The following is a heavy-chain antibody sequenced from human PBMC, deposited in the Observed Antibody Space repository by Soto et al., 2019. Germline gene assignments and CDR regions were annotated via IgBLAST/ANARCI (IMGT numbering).Heavy chain of an antibody. Sequence: GASVKVSCKASGYTFTSYGISWVRQAPGQGLEWMGWISAYNGNTNYAQKLQGRVTMTTDTSTSTAYMELRSLRSDDTAVYYCARDRFTIFGVVSRGNWFDPWGQGTLVPVSS. CDR3: ARDRFTIFGVVSRGNWFDP. V-gene: IGHV1-18*01. D-gene: IGHD3-3*01. CDR1: GYTFTSYG. CDR2: ISAYNGNT. J-gene: IGHJ5*02.